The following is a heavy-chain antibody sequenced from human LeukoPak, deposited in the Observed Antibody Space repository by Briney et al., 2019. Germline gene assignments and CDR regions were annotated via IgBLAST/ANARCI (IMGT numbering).Heavy chain of an antibody. CDR1: GFTFSTYG. CDR3: AKDDVGDLNLIDY. J-gene: IGHJ4*02. V-gene: IGHV3-23*01. CDR2: ISGTGGST. Sequence: GGSLRLSCAASGFTFSTYGMSWVRQAPGKGLEWVSAISGTGGSTFYADSVKGRFTISRDNSKNMLYLQMNSLRVEDTALYFCAKDDVGDLNLIDYWGQGTLVTVSS. D-gene: IGHD3-16*01.